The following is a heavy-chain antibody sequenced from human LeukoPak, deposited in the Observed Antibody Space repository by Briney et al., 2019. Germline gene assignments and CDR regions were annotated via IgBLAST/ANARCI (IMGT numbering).Heavy chain of an antibody. CDR1: GFILSDSA. D-gene: IGHD2/OR15-2a*01. Sequence: PGGSLKLSCAASGFILSDSAVHWVRQASGTGLEWVGRIRNKANSYATAYTASMEGRFTISRDDSKNTAYLQMNSLRSEDTAVYYCRFLTSNSDFWGQGILVTVSS. CDR3: RFLTSNSDF. CDR2: IRNKANSYAT. J-gene: IGHJ4*02. V-gene: IGHV3-73*01.